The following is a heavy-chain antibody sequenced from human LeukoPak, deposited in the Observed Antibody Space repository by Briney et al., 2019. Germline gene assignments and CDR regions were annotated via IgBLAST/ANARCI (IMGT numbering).Heavy chain of an antibody. D-gene: IGHD2-15*01. V-gene: IGHV4-59*08. CDR2: IYYSGST. Sequence: SETLSLTCTVSGGSISSYYWSWIRQPPGKGLEWIGYIYYSGSTNYNPSLKSRVTISVDTSKNQFSLKLSPVTAADTAVYYCARQSGYCSGGSCYAGLVGYWGQGTLVTVSS. J-gene: IGHJ4*02. CDR1: GGSISSYY. CDR3: ARQSGYCSGGSCYAGLVGY.